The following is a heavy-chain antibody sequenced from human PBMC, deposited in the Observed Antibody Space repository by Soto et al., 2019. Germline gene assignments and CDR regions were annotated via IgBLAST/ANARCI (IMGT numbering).Heavy chain of an antibody. Sequence: ASGPTLVNPTETLTLTCTVSGFSLSNARMGVSWIRQPPGKALEWLAHIFSNDEKSYSTSLKSRLTISKDTSKSQVVLTMTNMDPVDTATYYFARIDYYDILTGYYGAFDYWGQGTLVTVSS. CDR1: GFSLSNARMG. D-gene: IGHD3-9*01. V-gene: IGHV2-26*01. CDR2: IFSNDEK. CDR3: ARIDYYDILTGYYGAFDY. J-gene: IGHJ4*02.